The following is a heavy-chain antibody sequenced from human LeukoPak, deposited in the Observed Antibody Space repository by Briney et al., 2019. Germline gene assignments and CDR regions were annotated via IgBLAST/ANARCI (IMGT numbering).Heavy chain of an antibody. CDR1: GGTFSSYV. D-gene: IGHD3-22*01. Sequence: SVEVSCKASGGTFSSYVISWVRQAPGQGLEWMGGIIPIFGSASYAQKFQGRVTITADKSTNIAYMEMSSLRSEDTAVYYCARGTYYYDSSADYWGQGTLVTVSS. J-gene: IGHJ4*02. CDR3: ARGTYYYDSSADY. V-gene: IGHV1-69*06. CDR2: IIPIFGSA.